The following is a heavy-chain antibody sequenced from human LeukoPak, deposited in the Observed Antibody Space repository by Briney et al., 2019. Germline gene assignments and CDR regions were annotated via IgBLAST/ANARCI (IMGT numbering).Heavy chain of an antibody. CDR3: ARNPYYRDSSAYYYFDY. Sequence: GASVKVSCKASGYSFIGYYVHWLRQAPGQGLEWLGWIHPNSGGTDSAQKFQGRVTMTRDTSISTLYMELSRLTSDDTAVHYCARNPYYRDSSAYYYFDYWGQGTLVTVSS. CDR2: IHPNSGGT. J-gene: IGHJ4*02. CDR1: GYSFIGYY. V-gene: IGHV1-2*02. D-gene: IGHD3-22*01.